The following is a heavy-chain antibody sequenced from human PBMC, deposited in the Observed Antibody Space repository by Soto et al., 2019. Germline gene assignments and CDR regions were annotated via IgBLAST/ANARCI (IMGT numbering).Heavy chain of an antibody. CDR2: ISSSSSYI. Sequence: GGSLRLSCAASGFTFSSYSMNWVRQAPGKGLEWVSSISSSSSYIYYADSVKGRFTISRDNAKNSLYLQMNSLRAEDTAVYYCARDFSTAGSGSYYNYYFDYWGQGTLVTVSS. V-gene: IGHV3-21*01. D-gene: IGHD3-10*01. CDR1: GFTFSSYS. CDR3: ARDFSTAGSGSYYNYYFDY. J-gene: IGHJ4*02.